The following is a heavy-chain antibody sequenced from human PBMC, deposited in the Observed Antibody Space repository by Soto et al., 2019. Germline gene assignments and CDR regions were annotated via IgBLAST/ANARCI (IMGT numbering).Heavy chain of an antibody. J-gene: IGHJ4*02. D-gene: IGHD6-6*01. V-gene: IGHV2-70*01. Sequence: SGPTLVNPTQTLTLTCTFSGFSLSTSGMCVSWIRQPPGKALEWLALIDWDDDKYYSTSLKTRLTISKDTSKNQVVLTMTNMDPVDTATYYCARFFVEYSSPSARTARSLFDYWGQGTLVTVSS. CDR2: IDWDDDK. CDR1: GFSLSTSGMC. CDR3: ARFFVEYSSPSARTARSLFDY.